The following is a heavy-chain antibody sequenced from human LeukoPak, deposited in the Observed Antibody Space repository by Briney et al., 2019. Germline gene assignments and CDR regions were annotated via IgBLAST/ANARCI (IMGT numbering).Heavy chain of an antibody. J-gene: IGHJ3*01. Sequence: HKWSWIRQSPGKGLEWVGYVDYVGTTNYNPSLKSRVTISVDTSKNQYSLELSSVTPADTAVYYCARVGGLTEDSDVWGQGTMVIVSS. CDR2: VDYVGTT. CDR3: ARVGGLTEDSDV. V-gene: IGHV4-59*11. D-gene: IGHD3/OR15-3a*01. CDR1: HK.